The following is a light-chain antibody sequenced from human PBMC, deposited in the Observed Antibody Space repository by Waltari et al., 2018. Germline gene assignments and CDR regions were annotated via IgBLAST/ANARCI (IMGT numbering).Light chain of an antibody. CDR3: CSYAGADTSVL. V-gene: IGLV2-11*01. Sequence: QSALTQPRSVSGSPGQSVTISCTGTSSDIGAFDFVSWYQQYPGQAPKLMIYDVNKRPPGGPDRFSASKSGNTASLTISGLLNEDEADDYCCSYAGADTSVLFGGGTTVTVL. CDR1: SSDIGAFDF. CDR2: DVN. J-gene: IGLJ2*01.